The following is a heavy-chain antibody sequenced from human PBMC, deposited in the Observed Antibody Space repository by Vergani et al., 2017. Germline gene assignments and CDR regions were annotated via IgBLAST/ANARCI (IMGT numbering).Heavy chain of an antibody. J-gene: IGHJ4*02. Sequence: QVQLVQSGAEVKKPGASVKVSCKASGYTFTGYYMHWVRQATGQGLEWMGWINPNSGGTNYAQKFQGRVTMTRDTSISTAYMELSSVTAADTAVYYCARTVQTRPVAPVNFDYWGQGTLVTVSS. CDR3: ARTVQTRPVAPVNFDY. CDR2: INPNSGGT. V-gene: IGHV1-2*02. CDR1: GYTFTGYY. D-gene: IGHD6-19*01.